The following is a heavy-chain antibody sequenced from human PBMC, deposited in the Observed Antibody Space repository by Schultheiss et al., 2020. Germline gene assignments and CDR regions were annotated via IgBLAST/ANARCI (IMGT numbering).Heavy chain of an antibody. Sequence: GGSLRLSCAASGFTFSSYAMSWVRQAPGKGLEWVSAISGSGGSTYYADSVKGRFTISRDNSKNSLYLQMNSLRAEDTAVYYCARDLGYCSSTSCYEGGYYGMDVWGQGTTVTVSS. CDR2: ISGSGGST. CDR1: GFTFSSYA. J-gene: IGHJ6*02. V-gene: IGHV3-23*01. CDR3: ARDLGYCSSTSCYEGGYYGMDV. D-gene: IGHD2-2*01.